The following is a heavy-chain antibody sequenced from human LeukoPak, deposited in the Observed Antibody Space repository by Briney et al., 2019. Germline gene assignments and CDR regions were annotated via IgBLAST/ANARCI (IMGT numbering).Heavy chain of an antibody. CDR3: ARVGRDYSNYWFDP. V-gene: IGHV1-69*13. CDR1: GGTFSSYA. Sequence: ASVKVSCKASGGTFSSYAISWVRQAPGQGLEWMGGIIPIFGTANYAQKFQGRVTITADESTSTAYMELSSLRSKDTAVYYCARVGRDYSNYWFDPWGQGTLVTVSS. D-gene: IGHD4-11*01. CDR2: IIPIFGTA. J-gene: IGHJ5*02.